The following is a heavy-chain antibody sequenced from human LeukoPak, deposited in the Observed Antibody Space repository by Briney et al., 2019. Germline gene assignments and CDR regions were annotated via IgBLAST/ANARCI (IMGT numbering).Heavy chain of an antibody. J-gene: IGHJ4*02. CDR1: GFTFDDYG. D-gene: IGHD6-19*01. Sequence: GGSLRLSCAASGFTFDDYGRSWVRQAPGKGLEWVSGINWNGGSTGYADSVKGRFTISRDNAKNSLYLQMNSLRAEDTAVYYCARDGTGYSSGWYSGWGQGTLVTVSS. CDR2: INWNGGST. CDR3: ARDGTGYSSGWYSG. V-gene: IGHV3-20*04.